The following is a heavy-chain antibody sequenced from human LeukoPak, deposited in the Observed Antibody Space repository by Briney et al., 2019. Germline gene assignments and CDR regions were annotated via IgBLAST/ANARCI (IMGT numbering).Heavy chain of an antibody. CDR1: GFTFSSYD. CDR3: AKDAAGPEY. Sequence: TGRSLRLSCAASGFTFSSYDMHWVRQAPGRGLEWVALIWSDGSNKYYADSVKGRFTISRDNSENTLYLQMNSLRVEDTAIYYCAKDAAGPEYWGQGTRVTVSS. D-gene: IGHD6-13*01. V-gene: IGHV3-33*06. J-gene: IGHJ4*02. CDR2: IWSDGSNK.